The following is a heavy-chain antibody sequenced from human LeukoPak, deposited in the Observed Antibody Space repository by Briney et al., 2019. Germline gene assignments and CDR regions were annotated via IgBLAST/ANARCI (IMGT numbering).Heavy chain of an antibody. CDR3: ARHESYLDAFDI. Sequence: SETLSLTCTVSGGSISGYYWSWIRQPPGKGLEWIGYIYYSGTTNYGPSLKSRLTISKDTSKNQISLKLSSVTAADTAVYYCARHESYLDAFDIWGQGTMVTVSS. CDR2: IYYSGTT. J-gene: IGHJ3*02. D-gene: IGHD3-10*01. V-gene: IGHV4-59*08. CDR1: GGSISGYY.